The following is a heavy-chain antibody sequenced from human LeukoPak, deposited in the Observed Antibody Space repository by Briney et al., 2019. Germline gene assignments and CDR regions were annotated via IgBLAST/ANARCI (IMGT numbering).Heavy chain of an antibody. V-gene: IGHV4-61*02. CDR3: ASSLGLRGIAARPFDY. Sequence: PSQTLSLTCTVSGGSISSGSYYWSWILQPAGKGLEWIGRIYTSGSTNYNPSLKSRVTISVDTSKNQFSLKLSSVTAADTAVYYCASSLGLRGIAARPFDYWGQGTLVTVSS. J-gene: IGHJ4*02. CDR2: IYTSGST. D-gene: IGHD6-6*01. CDR1: GGSISSGSYY.